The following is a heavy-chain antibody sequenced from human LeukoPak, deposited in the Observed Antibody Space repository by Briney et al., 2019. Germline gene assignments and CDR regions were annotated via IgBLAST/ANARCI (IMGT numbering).Heavy chain of an antibody. CDR3: ATDTAIGYYFDY. V-gene: IGHV1-24*01. D-gene: IGHD5-18*01. CDR2: FDPEDGET. CDR1: GYTLTELS. Sequence: ASVKVSCKVSGYTLTELSMHWVRQAPGKRLEWMGGFDPEDGETIYAQKFQGRVTMTEDTSTDTAYMELSSLRSEDTAVYYCATDTAIGYYFDYWGQGTLVTVSS. J-gene: IGHJ4*02.